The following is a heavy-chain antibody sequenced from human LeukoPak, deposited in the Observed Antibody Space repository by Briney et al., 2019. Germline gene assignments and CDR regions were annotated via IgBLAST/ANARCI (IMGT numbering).Heavy chain of an antibody. CDR1: GYTFTSYG. J-gene: IGHJ3*02. V-gene: IGHV1-18*01. D-gene: IGHD5-18*01. Sequence: ASVKVSCKASGYTFTSYGISWVRQAPGQGLEWMGWISAYNGNTNYAQKPQGRVTMTTDTSTSTAYMELRSLRSDDTAVYYCARDSDTAMPYDAFDIWGQGTMVTVSS. CDR3: ARDSDTAMPYDAFDI. CDR2: ISAYNGNT.